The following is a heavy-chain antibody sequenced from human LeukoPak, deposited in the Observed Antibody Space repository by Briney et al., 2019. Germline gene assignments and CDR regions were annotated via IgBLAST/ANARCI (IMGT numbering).Heavy chain of an antibody. D-gene: IGHD6-25*01. Sequence: GGSLRLSCAASGFTFSDYGVNWVRQAPGKGLEWVASISTVSTYTFYADSVKGRFSISRDNVRNLLYLQMSSLGAEDTAVYYCARDGSGFYLYNYMDVWGKGTTVTV. CDR3: ARDGSGFYLYNYMDV. J-gene: IGHJ6*03. CDR2: ISTVSTYT. V-gene: IGHV3-21*06. CDR1: GFTFSDYG.